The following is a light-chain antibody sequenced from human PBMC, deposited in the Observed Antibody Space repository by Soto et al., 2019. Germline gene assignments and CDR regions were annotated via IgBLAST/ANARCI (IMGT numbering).Light chain of an antibody. J-gene: IGKJ1*01. V-gene: IGKV1-5*03. CDR1: QSISSW. CDR3: QQYNSYPWP. Sequence: DIQMTQSPSTLSASVGDSVTITCRASQSISSWLAWYQQKPGKAPKLLIYKASSLESGVPSRFSGSGSGTEFTLTISSLQPDDFATYYCQQYNSYPWPFGQGTKVEIK. CDR2: KAS.